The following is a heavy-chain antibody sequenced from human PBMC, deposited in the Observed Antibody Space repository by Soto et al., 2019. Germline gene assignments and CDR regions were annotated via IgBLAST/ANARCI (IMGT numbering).Heavy chain of an antibody. CDR3: AASISIFGVVPF. Sequence: PSETLSLTCNVSGGSVSRVSYYWSWIRQSPGKGLEWIGYVYYSGSTNYNPSLKSRVTISVDTSKNQFSLKLRSVTAADTAVYYCAASISIFGVVPFWGQGTLVTVS. D-gene: IGHD3-3*01. CDR2: VYYSGST. V-gene: IGHV4-61*01. J-gene: IGHJ4*02. CDR1: GGSVSRVSYY.